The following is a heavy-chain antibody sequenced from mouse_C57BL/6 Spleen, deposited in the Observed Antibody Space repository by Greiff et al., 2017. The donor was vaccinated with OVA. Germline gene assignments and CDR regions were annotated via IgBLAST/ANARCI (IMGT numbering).Heavy chain of an antibody. J-gene: IGHJ4*01. CDR2: IWTGGGT. V-gene: IGHV2-9-1*01. CDR3: ARNRGSSGYEAMDY. CDR1: GFSLTSYA. Sequence: VKLVESGPGLVAPSQSLSITCTVSGFSLTSYAISWVRQPPGKGLEWLGVIWTGGGTNYNSALKSRLSISKDNSKSQVFLKMNSLQTDDTARYYCARNRGSSGYEAMDYWGQGTSVTVSS. D-gene: IGHD3-2*02.